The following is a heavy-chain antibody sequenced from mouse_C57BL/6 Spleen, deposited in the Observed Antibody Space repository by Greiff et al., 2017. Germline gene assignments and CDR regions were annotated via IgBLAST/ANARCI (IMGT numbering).Heavy chain of an antibody. V-gene: IGHV1-26*01. D-gene: IGHD3-2*02. CDR2: INPNNGGT. CDR3: ARPYQGFAY. Sequence: EVQLQQSGPELVKPGASVKISCKASGYTFTDYYMNWVKQSHGKSLEWIGDINPNNGGTSYNQKFKGKATLTVDKSSSTAYMELRSLTSADSAVYYCARPYQGFAYWGQGTLVTVSA. J-gene: IGHJ3*01. CDR1: GYTFTDYY.